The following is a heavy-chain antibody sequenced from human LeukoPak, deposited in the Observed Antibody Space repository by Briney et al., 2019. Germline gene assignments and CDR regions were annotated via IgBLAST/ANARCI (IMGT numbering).Heavy chain of an antibody. V-gene: IGHV3-33*01. J-gene: IGHJ2*01. CDR2: IWYDGSNK. Sequence: GGSLRLSCAASGFTFSSYGMHWVRQAPGKGLEWVAVIWYDGSNKYYADSVKGRFTISRDNSKNTLYLQMNSLRAEDTAVYYCARDQGQWLVPRYFDHWGRGTLVTVSS. CDR1: GFTFSSYG. CDR3: ARDQGQWLVPRYFDH. D-gene: IGHD6-19*01.